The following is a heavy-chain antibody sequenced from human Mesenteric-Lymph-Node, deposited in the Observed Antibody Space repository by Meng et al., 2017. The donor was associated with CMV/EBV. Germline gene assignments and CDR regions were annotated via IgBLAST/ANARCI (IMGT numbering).Heavy chain of an antibody. V-gene: IGHV3-23*01. CDR2: ISGSGGSV. J-gene: IGHJ4*02. Sequence: GGSLRLSCTASGFTFDAYSMSWVRQAPGKGLEWVAAISGSGGSVYYADSVKGRFTISRDNSKNTLFLYMNNLRPDDTAVYYCAKDPGYTFSSGGYWGQGTLVTVSS. D-gene: IGHD6-13*01. CDR1: GFTFDAYS. CDR3: AKDPGYTFSSGGY.